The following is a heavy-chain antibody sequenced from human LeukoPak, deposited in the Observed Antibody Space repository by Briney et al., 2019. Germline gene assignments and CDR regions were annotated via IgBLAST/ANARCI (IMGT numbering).Heavy chain of an antibody. CDR3: ALDVDGTNDY. Sequence: SETLSLTCTVSGGSISSYYWSWIRQPPGKGLEWIGYIYYSGSTNYNPSLKSRVTISVDTSKNQFSLKLSSVTAADTAVYYCALDVDGTNDYWGQGTLVTVSS. J-gene: IGHJ4*02. CDR1: GGSISSYY. CDR2: IYYSGST. V-gene: IGHV4-59*01. D-gene: IGHD2-15*01.